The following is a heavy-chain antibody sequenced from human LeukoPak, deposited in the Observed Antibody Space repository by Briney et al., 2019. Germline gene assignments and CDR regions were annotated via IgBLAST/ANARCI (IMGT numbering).Heavy chain of an antibody. CDR3: ATPTESGYSSGLPELPLDY. CDR2: ISGYNGNT. CDR1: GYTFPRYS. Sequence: GASVKVSCQASGYTFPRYSISGVRQGPGQGLEWMGWISGYNGNTNYAQKLQGSVTMTTDTSTSTAYMELRSLRSDDTAVYYCATPTESGYSSGLPELPLDYWGQGTLVTVSS. V-gene: IGHV1-18*01. J-gene: IGHJ4*02. D-gene: IGHD6-19*01.